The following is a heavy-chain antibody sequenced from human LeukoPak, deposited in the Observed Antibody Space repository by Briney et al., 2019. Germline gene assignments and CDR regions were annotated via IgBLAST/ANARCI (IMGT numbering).Heavy chain of an antibody. Sequence: GASVKVSYKASGYTFTGSYIHWMRQAPGQGLEWMGWINPNSGATKYAQKSQGRVTVTRDTSTSTAYMELSGLRADDAAVYYCARVAYCTKGVCINFDLWGQGTLVTVSS. CDR3: ARVAYCTKGVCINFDL. CDR1: GYTFTGSY. J-gene: IGHJ4*02. D-gene: IGHD2-8*01. CDR2: INPNSGAT. V-gene: IGHV1-2*02.